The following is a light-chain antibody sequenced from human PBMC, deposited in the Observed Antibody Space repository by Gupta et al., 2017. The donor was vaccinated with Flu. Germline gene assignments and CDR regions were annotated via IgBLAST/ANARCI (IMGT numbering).Light chain of an antibody. CDR3: SSYTSGSTLVVA. V-gene: IGLV2-14*01. Sequence: HSATTQPASVSGSPGQSSTISCTGTTSDVGGYNSVSWYQQRPGTAPKLMIYDVSNRPSGLAHRFSGSKSGNTASLTISGLQAEDEADYYRSSYTSGSTLVVAFGGGTKLTVL. CDR2: DVS. CDR1: TSDVGGYNS. J-gene: IGLJ2*01.